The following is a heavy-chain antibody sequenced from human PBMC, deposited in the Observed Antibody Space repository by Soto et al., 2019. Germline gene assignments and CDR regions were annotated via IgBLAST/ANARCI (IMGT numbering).Heavy chain of an antibody. CDR3: AREAGDTAMEYFDY. J-gene: IGHJ4*02. CDR2: INHSGST. D-gene: IGHD5-18*01. CDR1: GGSISSSSYY. V-gene: IGHV4-39*07. Sequence: SETLSLTCTVSGGSISSSSYYWSWIRQPPGKGLEWIGEINHSGSTNYNPSLKSRVTISVDTSKNQFSLKLSSVTAADTAVYYCAREAGDTAMEYFDYWGQGTLVTVSS.